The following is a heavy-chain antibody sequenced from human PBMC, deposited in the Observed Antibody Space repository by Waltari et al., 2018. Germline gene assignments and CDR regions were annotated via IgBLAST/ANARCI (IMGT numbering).Heavy chain of an antibody. CDR3: ARVRDGYKRRPYYYGMDV. V-gene: IGHV4-39*07. Sequence: QLQLQESGPGLVKPSETLSLTCTVSGGSISSSSYYWGWIRQPPGKGLEWIGSIYYSGITYYNPSLNSRVTISVDTSKNQFSMKLSSVTAADTAVYYCARVRDGYKRRPYYYGMDVWGQGTTVTVSS. D-gene: IGHD5-12*01. CDR1: GGSISSSSYY. CDR2: IYYSGIT. J-gene: IGHJ6*02.